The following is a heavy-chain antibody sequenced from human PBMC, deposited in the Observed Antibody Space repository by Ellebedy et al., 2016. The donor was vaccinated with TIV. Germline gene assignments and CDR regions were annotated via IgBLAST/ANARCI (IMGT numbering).Heavy chain of an antibody. CDR2: IQTGGDT. Sequence: GESLKISCAASGFTVSYTYMSWVRQAPGKGLEWVSVIQTGGDTYYADSVKGRFTISRDSSKNTLYLQMDSLRAEDTAVYYCVRSTGVLSFWGRGTLVTVSS. D-gene: IGHD7-27*01. J-gene: IGHJ4*02. CDR1: GFTVSYTY. V-gene: IGHV3-53*01. CDR3: VRSTGVLSF.